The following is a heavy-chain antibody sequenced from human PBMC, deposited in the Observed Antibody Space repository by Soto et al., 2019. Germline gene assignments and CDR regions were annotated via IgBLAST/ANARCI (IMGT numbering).Heavy chain of an antibody. Sequence: PSETLSLTCAVYGGSFSGYYWSWIRQPPGKGLEWIGEINHSGSTNYNPSLKSRVTISVDTSKNQFSLKLSSVTAADTAVYYCARYSGTRNWFDPWGQGTLVTVSS. CDR3: ARYSGTRNWFDP. D-gene: IGHD1-1*01. V-gene: IGHV4-34*01. J-gene: IGHJ5*02. CDR1: GGSFSGYY. CDR2: INHSGST.